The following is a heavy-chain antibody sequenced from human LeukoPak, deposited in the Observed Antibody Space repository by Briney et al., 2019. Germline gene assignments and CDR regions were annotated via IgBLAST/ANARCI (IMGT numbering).Heavy chain of an antibody. Sequence: SETLSLTCAVYGGSFSGYYWSWIRQPPGKGLEWIGEINHSGSTNCNPSLKSRVTISVDTSKNQFSLKLSSVTAADTAVYYCARRRRITMIVVGHFDYWGQGTLVTVSS. V-gene: IGHV4-34*01. CDR2: INHSGST. D-gene: IGHD3-22*01. J-gene: IGHJ4*02. CDR3: ARRRRITMIVVGHFDY. CDR1: GGSFSGYY.